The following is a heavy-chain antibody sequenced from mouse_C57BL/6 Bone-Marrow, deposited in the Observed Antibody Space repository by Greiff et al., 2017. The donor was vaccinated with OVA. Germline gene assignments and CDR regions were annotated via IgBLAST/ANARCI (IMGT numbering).Heavy chain of an antibody. V-gene: IGHV5-6*01. CDR1: GFTFSSYG. J-gene: IGHJ2*01. CDR2: ISSGGSYT. Sequence: EVKLMESGGDLVKPGGSLKLSCAASGFTFSSYGMSWVRQTPDKRLEWVATISSGGSYTYYPDSVKGRFTISRDNAKNTLYLQMSSLKSEDTAMEYCARQADYSTFDYWGQGTTLTVSS. CDR3: ARQADYSTFDY. D-gene: IGHD2-5*01.